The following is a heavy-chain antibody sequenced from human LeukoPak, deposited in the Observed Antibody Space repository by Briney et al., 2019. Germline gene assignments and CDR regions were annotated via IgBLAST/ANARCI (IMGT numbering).Heavy chain of an antibody. Sequence: ASVKVSCKASGHTFTSYGISWVRQAPGQGLEWMGWIIAYNGNTNYSQKLQGRVTIPTDTSTSTAYMELRSLRSDDTAVYCCAGVDFYYFDYWGQGTLVTVSS. CDR1: GHTFTSYG. V-gene: IGHV1-18*01. CDR2: IIAYNGNT. J-gene: IGHJ4*02. CDR3: AGVDFYYFDY. D-gene: IGHD2/OR15-2a*01.